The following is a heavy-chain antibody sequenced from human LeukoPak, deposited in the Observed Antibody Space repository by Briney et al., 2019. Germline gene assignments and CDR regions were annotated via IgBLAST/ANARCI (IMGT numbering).Heavy chain of an antibody. CDR1: GYTFTGYY. Sequence: ASVKVSCKASGYTFTGYYMHWVRQAPGQGLEWMGWINPNSGGTNYAQKFQGRVTITADKSTSTAYMELSSLRSEDTAVYYCARGPMVRGTYWFDPWGQGTLVTVSS. V-gene: IGHV1-2*02. CDR2: INPNSGGT. D-gene: IGHD3-10*01. J-gene: IGHJ5*02. CDR3: ARGPMVRGTYWFDP.